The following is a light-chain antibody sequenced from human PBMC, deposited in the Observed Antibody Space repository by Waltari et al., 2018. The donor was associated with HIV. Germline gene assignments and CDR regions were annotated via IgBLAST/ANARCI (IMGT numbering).Light chain of an antibody. Sequence: DIQMTQSPSSLSASLGDSVVITCRASQAISTYLNWYQQKPGKAPGLLVYSAYKLQPGAPSRFRGAGSGKDFSLSISGLQTEDFATYFCQQSYGFPFNFGPGT. V-gene: IGKV1-39*01. J-gene: IGKJ3*01. CDR2: SAY. CDR3: QQSYGFPFN. CDR1: QAISTY.